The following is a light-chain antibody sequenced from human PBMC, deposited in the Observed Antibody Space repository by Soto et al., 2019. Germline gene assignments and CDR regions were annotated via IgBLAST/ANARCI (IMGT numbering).Light chain of an antibody. CDR2: WAS. CDR1: QSVLHRSNNENL. V-gene: IGKV4-1*01. Sequence: DIVMTQSPDSLAVSLGERATINCKSSQSVLHRSNNENLLAWYQQKPGQPPKLLIYWASTRESGVPDRFSGSGSGTDFTLTISSLQAEDVAVYYCQQYYRTPRTFGQGTKVDIK. CDR3: QQYYRTPRT. J-gene: IGKJ1*01.